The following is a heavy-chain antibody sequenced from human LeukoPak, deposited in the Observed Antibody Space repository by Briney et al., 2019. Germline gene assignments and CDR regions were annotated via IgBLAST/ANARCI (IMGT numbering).Heavy chain of an antibody. CDR2: IYYSGST. CDR1: GGSISSYY. D-gene: IGHD3-22*01. Sequence: SETLSLTCTVSGGSISSYYWGWIRQPPGKGLEWIGSIYYSGSTYYNPSLKSRVTISVDTSKNQFSLKLSSVTAADTAVYYCARMAYDSSGYYYGFDYWGQGTLVTVSS. CDR3: ARMAYDSSGYYYGFDY. V-gene: IGHV4-39*01. J-gene: IGHJ4*02.